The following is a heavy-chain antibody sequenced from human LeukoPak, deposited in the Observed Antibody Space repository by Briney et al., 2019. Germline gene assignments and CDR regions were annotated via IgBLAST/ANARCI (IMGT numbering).Heavy chain of an antibody. CDR2: ISGSGGST. Sequence: TGGSLRLSCAASGFTFSSCAMSWVRQAPGKGLEWVSAISGSGGSTYYADSVKGRFTISRDNSKNTLYLQMNSLRAEDTAVYYCAREAAVTDAFDIWGQGTMVTVSS. CDR1: GFTFSSCA. D-gene: IGHD4-17*01. CDR3: AREAAVTDAFDI. J-gene: IGHJ3*02. V-gene: IGHV3-23*01.